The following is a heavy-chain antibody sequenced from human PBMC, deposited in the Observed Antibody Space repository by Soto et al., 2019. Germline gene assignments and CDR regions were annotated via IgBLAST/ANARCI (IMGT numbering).Heavy chain of an antibody. V-gene: IGHV3-74*01. CDR3: TGAPDCGGCTCNSGHSYYGLHV. D-gene: IGHD2-15*01. Sequence: PGGSLRLSCGVSGFSFSRYWMHWVRQAPGKGLVWVSRINPDGRRTDYADSVQGRFTVSRDNAKNMLFLQINSLRAEDTAVYYCTGAPDCGGCTCNSGHSYYGLHVGGPGTTVTVSS. J-gene: IGHJ6*02. CDR1: GFSFSRYW. CDR2: INPDGRRT.